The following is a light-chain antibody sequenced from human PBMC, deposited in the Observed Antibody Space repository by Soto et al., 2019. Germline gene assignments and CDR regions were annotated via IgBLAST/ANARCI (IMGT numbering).Light chain of an antibody. Sequence: QSVLTHPPSVSGAPVQRVTISCTGSSSNIGAGYDVNWYQQFPGTAPKLLIYANSNRPSGVPDRFSGSKSGTSASLAITGLQADDEAGYYGQSYDSLSGSRVFGGGTKVTVL. J-gene: IGLJ2*01. CDR2: ANS. CDR3: QSYDSLSGSRV. CDR1: SSNIGAGYD. V-gene: IGLV1-40*01.